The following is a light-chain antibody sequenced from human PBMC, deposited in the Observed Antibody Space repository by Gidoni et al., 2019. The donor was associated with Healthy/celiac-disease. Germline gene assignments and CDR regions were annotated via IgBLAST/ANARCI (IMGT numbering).Light chain of an antibody. Sequence: QSALTQTASVSGSPGQSITISCTGTSSDVGGYNYGSWYQQHPGKAPKLMIYEVSNRPSGVSKRFSGSKSGNTASLTISGLQAEDEADYYCSSYTSSSTYVVFGGGTKLTVL. CDR3: SSYTSSSTYVV. CDR1: SSDVGGYNY. CDR2: EVS. V-gene: IGLV2-14*01. J-gene: IGLJ2*01.